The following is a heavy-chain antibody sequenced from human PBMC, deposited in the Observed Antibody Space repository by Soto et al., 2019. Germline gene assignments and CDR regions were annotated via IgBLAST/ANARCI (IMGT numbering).Heavy chain of an antibody. J-gene: IGHJ6*02. D-gene: IGHD3-10*01. V-gene: IGHV1-18*01. CDR1: GYTFTSYG. Sequence: ASVKVSCKASGYTFTSYGISWVRQAPGQGLEWMGWISAYNGNTNYAQKLQGRVTMTTDTSTSTAYMELSSLRSDDTAVYYCAREETYYYGSGSYYHLQTYYYYYGMDVWGQGTTVTVS. CDR3: AREETYYYGSGSYYHLQTYYYYYGMDV. CDR2: ISAYNGNT.